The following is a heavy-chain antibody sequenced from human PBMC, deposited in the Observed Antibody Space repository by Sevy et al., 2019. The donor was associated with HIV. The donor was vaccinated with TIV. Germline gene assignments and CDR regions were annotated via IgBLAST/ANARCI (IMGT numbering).Heavy chain of an antibody. V-gene: IGHV3-15*01. Sequence: GGSLRLSCAASGFTFSKAWMTWVRQAPGKGLEWVGRIKSRADGGTTDYAAPVKGRFSISRDDSKNTLYLQMNSLKIEDTDMYYCNTEGDFWSGCQFFEYWGQGTLVTVSS. CDR1: GFTFSKAW. J-gene: IGHJ4*02. D-gene: IGHD3-3*01. CDR2: IKSRADGGTT. CDR3: NTEGDFWSGCQFFEY.